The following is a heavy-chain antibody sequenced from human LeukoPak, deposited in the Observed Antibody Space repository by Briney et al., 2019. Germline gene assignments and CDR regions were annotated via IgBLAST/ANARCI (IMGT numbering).Heavy chain of an antibody. D-gene: IGHD6-6*01. CDR3: ARDLVSSSSSRDYYYAVDV. J-gene: IGHJ6*02. V-gene: IGHV3-33*01. Sequence: GGSLRLSCEASGFTFSGYGMHWVRQAPGKGLEWVSGTWYHGNNKYYADSVKGRFTISRDNSKNTLYLQMNSLRAEDTAVYYCARDLVSSSSSRDYYYAVDVWGQRTTVTVSS. CDR2: TWYHGNNK. CDR1: GFTFSGYG.